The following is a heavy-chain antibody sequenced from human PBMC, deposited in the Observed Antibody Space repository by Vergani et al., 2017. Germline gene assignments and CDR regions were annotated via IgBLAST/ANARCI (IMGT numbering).Heavy chain of an antibody. D-gene: IGHD4-17*01. CDR3: ARDGGDYAPGYYDGMDV. Sequence: QVQLVQSGAEVKKPGSSVKVSCKASGGTFSSYAISWVRQAPGQGLEWMGGIIPIFGTANYAQKFQGRVTITADKSTSTAYMELSSLRSEDTAVYYCARDGGDYAPGYYDGMDVWGQGTTVTVSS. J-gene: IGHJ6*02. CDR2: IIPIFGTA. V-gene: IGHV1-69*06. CDR1: GGTFSSYA.